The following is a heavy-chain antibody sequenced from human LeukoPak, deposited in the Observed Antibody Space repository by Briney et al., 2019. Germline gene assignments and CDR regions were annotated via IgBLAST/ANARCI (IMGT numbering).Heavy chain of an antibody. CDR3: ARVVGYYYYMDV. CDR2: ISSTSSYI. CDR1: GFTFCSYS. Sequence: GGSLRLSCAASGFTFCSYSINWVRQAPGKGLEWVSSISSTSSYIYYADSVKGRFTISRDNTKNSLYLQMNSLRAEDTAVYYCARVVGYYYYMDVWGKGTTVTVSS. V-gene: IGHV3-21*01. J-gene: IGHJ6*03. D-gene: IGHD1-26*01.